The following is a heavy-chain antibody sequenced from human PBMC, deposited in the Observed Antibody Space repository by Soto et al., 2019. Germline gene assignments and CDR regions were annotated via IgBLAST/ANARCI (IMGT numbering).Heavy chain of an antibody. V-gene: IGHV3-21*02. J-gene: IGHJ3*02. CDR3: ARLRSDAFDI. CDR1: GFDFIYYT. Sequence: VQLVESGGRLVKPGESLRLSCVASGFDFIYYTMNWVRQAPGKGLEWVSAISASSSHKNSADSVRGRFTFSRDNATNSRYLQMNNMRVEDMAVYYCARLRSDAFDIWGQGTLFTVSS. CDR2: ISASSSHK. D-gene: IGHD4-17*01.